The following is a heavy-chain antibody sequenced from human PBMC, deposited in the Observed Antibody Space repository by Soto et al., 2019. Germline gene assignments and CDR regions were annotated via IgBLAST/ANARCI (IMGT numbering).Heavy chain of an antibody. CDR2: IKQDGGQT. CDR3: ARGGNGYENWPPYYYYGMDV. Sequence: PGGSLRLSCAASGFTFDSYWMTWVRQAPGKGPEWVAHIKQDGGQTYYVDSVKGRFTISRDNAKTSLYLQMNSLRAEDTSVYFCARGGNGYENWPPYYYYGMDVWGQGTTVTVSS. J-gene: IGHJ6*02. V-gene: IGHV3-7*01. CDR1: GFTFDSYW. D-gene: IGHD5-12*01.